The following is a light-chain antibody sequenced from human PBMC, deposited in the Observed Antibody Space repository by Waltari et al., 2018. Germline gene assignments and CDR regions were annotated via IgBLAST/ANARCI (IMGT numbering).Light chain of an antibody. CDR3: QQYGTSPPT. CDR2: ATS. V-gene: IGKV3-20*01. J-gene: IGKJ1*01. Sequence: EIVLTQSPGTLSLSPGEGATLSCRASQSVSSSYLGWYQQKPGQAPRPLISATSSRATGIPDRFIGSGAGTDFTLTITRLGPEYFAVYYCQQYGTSPPTFGQGTKVEIE. CDR1: QSVSSSY.